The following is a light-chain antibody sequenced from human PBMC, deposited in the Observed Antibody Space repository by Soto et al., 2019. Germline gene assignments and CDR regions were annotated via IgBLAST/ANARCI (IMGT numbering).Light chain of an antibody. CDR1: RSNIGSNT. J-gene: IGLJ3*02. V-gene: IGLV1-44*01. CDR3: AAWDDSLNGPV. Sequence: QSVLTQPPSASGTPGQRVTISCSGSRSNIGSNTVNWYQQLPGTAPKLLIYSNDQRPSGVPDEFSGSKSGTSASLAISGLHSEDEADYYCAAWDDSLNGPVFGGGTKLTV. CDR2: SND.